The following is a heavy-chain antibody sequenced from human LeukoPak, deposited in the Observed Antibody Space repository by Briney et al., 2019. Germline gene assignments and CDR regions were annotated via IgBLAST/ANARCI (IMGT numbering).Heavy chain of an antibody. CDR2: IYSGGTT. D-gene: IGHD4-23*01. Sequence: GGSLRLSCAASGFNITNYYMSWVRQAPGKGLEWVSVIYSGGTTYYADSVKGRFTISRDNSNSTVSLQMNSLRAEDTAVYYCAKDGDYGGNSDYFDYWGQGTLVTVSS. CDR3: AKDGDYGGNSDYFDY. V-gene: IGHV3-53*05. CDR1: GFNITNYY. J-gene: IGHJ4*02.